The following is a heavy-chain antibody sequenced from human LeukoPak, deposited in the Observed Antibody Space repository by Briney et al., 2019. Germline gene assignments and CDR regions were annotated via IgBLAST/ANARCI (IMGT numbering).Heavy chain of an antibody. CDR2: IYYSGST. Sequence: SETLSLTCTASGGSISSYYWSWIRQPPGKGLEWIGYIYYSGSTNYNPSLKSRVTISVDTSKNQFSLKLSSVTAADTAVYYCARDSAYSSGWGIDYWGQGTLVIVSS. J-gene: IGHJ4*02. CDR3: ARDSAYSSGWGIDY. V-gene: IGHV4-59*01. CDR1: GGSISSYY. D-gene: IGHD6-19*01.